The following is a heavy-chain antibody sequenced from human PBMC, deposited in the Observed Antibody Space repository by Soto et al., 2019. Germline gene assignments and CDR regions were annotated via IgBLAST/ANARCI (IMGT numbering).Heavy chain of an antibody. CDR1: GGTLNSYT. CDR2: IIPVFGTT. J-gene: IGHJ4*02. D-gene: IGHD4-17*01. V-gene: IGHV1-69*01. Sequence: QVQLVPSGAEVKKPGSSVRVSCKASGGTLNSYTISWVRQAPGQGLEWMGGIIPVFGTTDYAQKFQGRVTITADQSTGTAYLDLFGLRSEDTAIYYRSISNSYGRGACWGQGTLVTVSS. CDR3: SISNSYGRGAC.